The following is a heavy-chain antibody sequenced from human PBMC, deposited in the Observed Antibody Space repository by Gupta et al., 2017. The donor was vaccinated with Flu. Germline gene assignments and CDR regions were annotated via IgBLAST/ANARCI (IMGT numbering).Heavy chain of an antibody. CDR1: GFTFGDYA. J-gene: IGHJ4*02. Sequence: EVQLVESGGGLVQPGRSLRLSCTASGFTFGDYAMSWVRQAPGKGLEWVGFIRSKAYGGTTEYAASVKGRFTISRDDSKSIAYLQMNSLKTEDTAVYYCTRDFSSSWYGSGEVYWGQGTLVTVSS. D-gene: IGHD6-13*01. CDR3: TRDFSSSWYGSGEVY. V-gene: IGHV3-49*04. CDR2: IRSKAYGGTT.